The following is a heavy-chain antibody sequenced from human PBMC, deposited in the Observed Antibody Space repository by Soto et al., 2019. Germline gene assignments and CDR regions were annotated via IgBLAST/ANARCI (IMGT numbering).Heavy chain of an antibody. Sequence: SETLSLTCTVSGGSINNYYWSWIRQPPGKEPEWIGYIYYSGSTNYNPSLKSRVTISIDTSKNEFSLRLSSVTAADTAVYYCARHAMARGWDHWGQGTLVTVSS. J-gene: IGHJ4*02. CDR2: IYYSGST. V-gene: IGHV4-59*01. CDR3: ARHAMARGWDH. D-gene: IGHD3-10*01. CDR1: GGSINNYY.